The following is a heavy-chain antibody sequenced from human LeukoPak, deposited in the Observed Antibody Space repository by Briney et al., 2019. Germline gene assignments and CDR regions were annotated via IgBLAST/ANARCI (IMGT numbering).Heavy chain of an antibody. J-gene: IGHJ4*02. D-gene: IGHD3-10*01. Sequence: NPSETLSLTCTVSGGSISSSSYYWGWIRQPPGKGLEWIGSIYYSGSTYYNPSLKSRVTISVDKSKNQFSLKLSSVTAADTAVYYCARALPGSRYFDYWGQGALVTVSS. CDR1: GGSISSSSYY. CDR3: ARALPGSRYFDY. V-gene: IGHV4-39*07. CDR2: IYYSGST.